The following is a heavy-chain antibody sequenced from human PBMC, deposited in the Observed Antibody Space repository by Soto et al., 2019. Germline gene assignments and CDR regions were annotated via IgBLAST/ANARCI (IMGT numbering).Heavy chain of an antibody. CDR1: GFTFSSYS. J-gene: IGHJ3*02. CDR3: ASRYDLGHAFDI. Sequence: GGSLRLSCAASGFTFSSYSMNWVRQAPGKGLEWVSYISSSSSTIYYADSVKGRFTISRDNAKNTLYLQMNSLRAEDTAVYYCASRYDLGHAFDIWGQGTMVTVSS. CDR2: ISSSSSTI. D-gene: IGHD3-3*01. V-gene: IGHV3-48*01.